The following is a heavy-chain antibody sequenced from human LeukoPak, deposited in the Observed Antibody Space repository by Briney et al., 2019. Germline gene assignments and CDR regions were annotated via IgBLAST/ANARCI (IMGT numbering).Heavy chain of an antibody. V-gene: IGHV3-7*01. CDR2: IKQDESEK. CDR1: GFTFSSYW. D-gene: IGHD2-15*01. J-gene: IGHJ3*02. Sequence: GGSLRLSCAASGFTFSSYWMSWVRQAPGKGLEWVANIKQDESEKYYVDSVKGRFTISRDNAKNSLYLQMNSLRAEDTAVYYCARETSQPYCSGGSCYAYAFDIWGQGTMVTVSS. CDR3: ARETSQPYCSGGSCYAYAFDI.